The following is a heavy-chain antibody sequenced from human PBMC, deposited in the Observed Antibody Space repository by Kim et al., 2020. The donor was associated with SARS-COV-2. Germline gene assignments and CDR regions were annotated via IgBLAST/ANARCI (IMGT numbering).Heavy chain of an antibody. CDR2: ISSSSTI. Sequence: GGSLRLSCAASGFTFSSYSMNWVRQAPGKGLEWVSYISSSSTIYYADSVKGRFTISRDNAKNSLYLQMNSLRDEDTAVYYCARDQMTTVTQPFIFDYWGQGTLVTVSS. J-gene: IGHJ4*02. V-gene: IGHV3-48*02. CDR3: ARDQMTTVTQPFIFDY. D-gene: IGHD4-17*01. CDR1: GFTFSSYS.